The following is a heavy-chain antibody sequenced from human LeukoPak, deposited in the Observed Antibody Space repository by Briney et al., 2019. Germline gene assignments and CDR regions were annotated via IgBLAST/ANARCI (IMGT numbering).Heavy chain of an antibody. V-gene: IGHV3-7*03. D-gene: IGHD3-22*01. J-gene: IGHJ3*02. CDR2: IDQDGSEK. CDR3: ARDYYSYSRGSWAFDI. Sequence: PGGSLRLSCAASAFTFSSYWMNWVRQAPGNGLEWVANIDQDGSEKYYVESMKGRITISRDTAKNSLYLQMNSLRAEDTAVYYCARDYYSYSRGSWAFDIWGQGTMVTVSS. CDR1: AFTFSSYW.